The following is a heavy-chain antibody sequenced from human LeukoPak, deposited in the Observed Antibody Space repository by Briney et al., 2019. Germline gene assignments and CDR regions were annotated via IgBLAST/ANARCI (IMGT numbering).Heavy chain of an antibody. Sequence: PGGSLRLSCAVSGLPFNTYGMHWVRQAPGKGLEWVAVIWYDGSKKYYADSVKGRFTISRDNSKNILYLQMSSLSAEDAAVYSCATSSGGSDHDYFDYWGQGTLVTVSS. CDR3: ATSSGGSDHDYFDY. CDR2: IWYDGSKK. V-gene: IGHV3-33*01. CDR1: GLPFNTYG. D-gene: IGHD1-26*01. J-gene: IGHJ4*02.